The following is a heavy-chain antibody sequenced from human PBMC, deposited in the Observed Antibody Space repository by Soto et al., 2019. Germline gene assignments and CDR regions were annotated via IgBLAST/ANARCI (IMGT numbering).Heavy chain of an antibody. CDR3: VRGVLS. V-gene: IGHV4-31*03. D-gene: IGHD3-10*01. J-gene: IGHJ1*01. CDR1: GGSISSGGYY. CDR2: FHHSGST. Sequence: QVQLQESGPGLVKASQTLSLTCNVSGGSISSGGYYWTWIRQHPGKGLEWIGNFHHSGSTFYNPSLKSRVSIQVNTYTNQFSLKMRSVTAADTAVYFCVRGVLSWGQGTLVTVSS.